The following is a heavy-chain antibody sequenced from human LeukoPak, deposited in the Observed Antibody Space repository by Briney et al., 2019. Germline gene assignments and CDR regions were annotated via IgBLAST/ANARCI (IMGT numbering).Heavy chain of an antibody. D-gene: IGHD5-18*01. J-gene: IGHJ4*02. CDR3: AKGGYELEYYFDY. V-gene: IGHV1-2*02. CDR2: INPNSGGT. Sequence: ASVKVSCKASGYTFTRYYMHWVRQAPGQGLEWMGWINPNSGGTNYAQKFQGRVTMTRDTSISTACMELNSLRAEDTAVYYCAKGGYELEYYFDYWGQGTLVTVSS. CDR1: GYTFTRYY.